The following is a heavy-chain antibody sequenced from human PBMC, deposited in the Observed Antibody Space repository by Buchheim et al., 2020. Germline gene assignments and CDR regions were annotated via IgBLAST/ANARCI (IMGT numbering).Heavy chain of an antibody. CDR1: GGSISSGDYY. Sequence: QVQLQESGPGLVKPSQTLSLTCTVSGGSISSGDYYWSWIRQHPGKGLEWIGYIYYSGSTYYNPSLKSRVTISVDTSQNQFSLKLSSVTAADTAVYYCARDQSITIFGVGTRSYWYFDLWGRGTL. J-gene: IGHJ2*01. V-gene: IGHV4-31*03. D-gene: IGHD3-3*01. CDR2: IYYSGST. CDR3: ARDQSITIFGVGTRSYWYFDL.